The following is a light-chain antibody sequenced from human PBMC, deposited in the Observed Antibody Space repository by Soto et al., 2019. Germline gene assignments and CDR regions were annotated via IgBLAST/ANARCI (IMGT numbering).Light chain of an antibody. CDR1: SSNIGAGYD. Sequence: QSVLTQPPSVSGAPGQRVAISCTGSSSNIGAGYDVHWYQQLPGTAPKLLIYGNSNRPSGVPDRFSGSKSGTSASLAITGLQAEDEADYYCQSYESSQSGSGVFGGGTKLTVL. CDR2: GNS. CDR3: QSYESSQSGSGV. J-gene: IGLJ3*02. V-gene: IGLV1-40*01.